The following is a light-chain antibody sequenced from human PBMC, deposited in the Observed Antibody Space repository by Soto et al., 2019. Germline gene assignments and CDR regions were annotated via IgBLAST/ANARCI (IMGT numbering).Light chain of an antibody. CDR2: GTS. J-gene: IGKJ3*01. CDR1: QSVSSRY. V-gene: IGKV3-20*01. Sequence: EVVLTQSPGTLSLSPGERATLSCGASQSVSSRYLAWYQHKPGQPPKLLIYGTSSRATDIPDRFSGSGSGTDFTLTISRLEPEDFAVYYCQQCGGSPLFTFGPGTKVDIK. CDR3: QQCGGSPLFT.